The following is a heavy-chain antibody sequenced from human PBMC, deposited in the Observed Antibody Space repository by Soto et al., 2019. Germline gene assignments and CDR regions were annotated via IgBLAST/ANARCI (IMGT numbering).Heavy chain of an antibody. Sequence: PSETLSLTCTVSGGSISSGGYYWSWIRQHPGKGLEWIGYIYYSGSTYYNPSLKSRVTISVDTSKNQFSLKLSSVTAADTAAYYCAAAMVRGVIPFDYWGQGTLVTVSS. V-gene: IGHV4-31*03. J-gene: IGHJ4*02. CDR1: GGSISSGGYY. CDR2: IYYSGST. D-gene: IGHD3-10*01. CDR3: AAAMVRGVIPFDY.